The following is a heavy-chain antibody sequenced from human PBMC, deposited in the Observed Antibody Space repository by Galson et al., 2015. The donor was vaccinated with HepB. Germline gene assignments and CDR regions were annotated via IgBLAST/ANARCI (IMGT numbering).Heavy chain of an antibody. CDR2: IYSNRSP. Sequence: SETPSPPRTFSGGALRRFYWGWIPPPPGEGPEWGGRIYSNRSPNYKPSLKSRVSMSVDTSQKKGALKLSSVTAADTAVYYCATENGYYGDFFDYWGQGTLVTVSS. V-gene: IGHV4-4*07. D-gene: IGHD3-22*01. J-gene: IGHJ4*02. CDR3: ATENGYYGDFFDY. CDR1: GGALRRFY.